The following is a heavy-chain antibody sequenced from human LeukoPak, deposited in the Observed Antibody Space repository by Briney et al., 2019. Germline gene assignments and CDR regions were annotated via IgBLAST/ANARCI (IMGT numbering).Heavy chain of an antibody. Sequence: SETLSLTCAVYGGSFSGYYWSWIRHPPGKGLECIGEINHSGSTNYNPSLKSRVTISVDTSKNQFSLKLSSVTAADTAVYYCARVRLAYYDFWSGSPAPHGMDVWGRGTTVTVSS. CDR3: ARVRLAYYDFWSGSPAPHGMDV. CDR2: INHSGST. V-gene: IGHV4-34*01. J-gene: IGHJ6*02. CDR1: GGSFSGYY. D-gene: IGHD3-3*01.